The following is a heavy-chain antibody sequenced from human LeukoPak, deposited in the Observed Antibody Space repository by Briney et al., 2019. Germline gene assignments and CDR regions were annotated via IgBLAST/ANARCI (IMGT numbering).Heavy chain of an antibody. V-gene: IGHV3-74*01. J-gene: IGHJ4*02. CDR2: INDDESVT. D-gene: IGHD2-15*01. CDR3: ARDLGSGGSCYRN. Sequence: GGSLRLSCAASGFTFSTYWMHWVRQAPGKGLVWVSRINDDESVTNYADSVKGRFTISRDNAKNTLYLQMNSLRAEDTAVYFCARDLGSGGSCYRNWGQGTLVTVSS. CDR1: GFTFSTYW.